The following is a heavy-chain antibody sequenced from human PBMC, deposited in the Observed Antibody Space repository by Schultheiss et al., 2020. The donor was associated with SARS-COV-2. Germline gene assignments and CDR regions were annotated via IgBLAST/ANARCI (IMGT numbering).Heavy chain of an antibody. Sequence: GESLKISCAASGFTFINHWMTWVRQAPGKGLEFVASIRSSGRDIYYADSMQGRFTVSRDNANNSLYLQMHSLRVEDTALYYCAKDGYCSTTSCSAWGAFDIWGQGTTVTVSS. CDR2: IRSSGRDI. J-gene: IGHJ3*02. CDR3: AKDGYCSTTSCSAWGAFDI. V-gene: IGHV3-21*04. CDR1: GFTFINHW. D-gene: IGHD2-2*01.